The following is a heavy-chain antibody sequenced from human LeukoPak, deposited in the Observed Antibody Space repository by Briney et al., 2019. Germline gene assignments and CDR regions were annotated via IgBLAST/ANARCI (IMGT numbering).Heavy chain of an antibody. V-gene: IGHV3-21*01. D-gene: IGHD6-25*01. Sequence: GGSLRLSCAASEFTFSSYSMNWVRQAPGKGLEWVSSISSSSSYIYYADSVKGRFTISRDNAKNSLYLQMNSLRAEDTAVYYCAKDRPRLGAYDYWGQGTLVTVSS. CDR2: ISSSSSYI. CDR1: EFTFSSYS. CDR3: AKDRPRLGAYDY. J-gene: IGHJ4*02.